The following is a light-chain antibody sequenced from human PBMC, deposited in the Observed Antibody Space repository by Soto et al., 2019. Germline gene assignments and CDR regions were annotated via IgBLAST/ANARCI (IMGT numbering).Light chain of an antibody. Sequence: EIVMTQSPATLSVSPGERATLSCRASQSVSSNLAWYQQKPGQAPRLLIYGASTRATGIPARFSGSGSGTEFTLTISSLQSEDFAVYYCHQYYNWPPITFGQGTRLEIK. V-gene: IGKV3-15*01. CDR2: GAS. J-gene: IGKJ5*01. CDR3: HQYYNWPPIT. CDR1: QSVSSN.